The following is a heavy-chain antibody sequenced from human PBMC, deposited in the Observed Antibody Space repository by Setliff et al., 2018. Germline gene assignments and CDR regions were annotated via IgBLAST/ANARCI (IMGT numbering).Heavy chain of an antibody. V-gene: IGHV4-38-2*02. Sequence: PSETLSLTCAVSGYSISSGFSWVWIRQSPGKGLEWIGRILFSGDTYYNPSLNSRVTISADTSKYKFSLNLSSVTAADTAVYYCARDNRARHYMDVWGKGTTVTVSS. CDR1: GYSISSGFS. J-gene: IGHJ6*03. CDR2: ILFSGDT. CDR3: ARDNRARHYMDV. D-gene: IGHD3-10*01.